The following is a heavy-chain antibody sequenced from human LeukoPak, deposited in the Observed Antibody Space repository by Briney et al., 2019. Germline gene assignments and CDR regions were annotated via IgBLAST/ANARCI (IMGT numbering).Heavy chain of an antibody. V-gene: IGHV3-21*01. Sequence: GRSLRLSCAASGFTFSSYSMNWVRQAPGKGLEWVSSTSSSSSNIYYADSVKGRFTISRDNAKNSLYLQMNSLRAEDTAVYYCVRDRGYSSGWYYFDYWGQGALVTVSS. CDR1: GFTFSSYS. D-gene: IGHD6-19*01. J-gene: IGHJ4*02. CDR3: VRDRGYSSGWYYFDY. CDR2: TSSSSSNI.